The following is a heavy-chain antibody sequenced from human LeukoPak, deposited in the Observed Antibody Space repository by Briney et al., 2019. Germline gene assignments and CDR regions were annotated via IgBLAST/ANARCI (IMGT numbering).Heavy chain of an antibody. CDR3: ARTPRTTAYNWFDT. D-gene: IGHD1-1*01. V-gene: IGHV3-23*01. CDR2: ISGTSGSI. J-gene: IGHJ5*02. CDR1: GFTFSSHA. Sequence: GGSLRLSCAAPGFTFSSHAMSWVRQAPGKGLEWVSGISGTSGSIYYVDSVKGRFTISRDNSKNTLYLQMNTLRVEDTALYYCARTPRTTAYNWFDTWGQGTLVTVSS.